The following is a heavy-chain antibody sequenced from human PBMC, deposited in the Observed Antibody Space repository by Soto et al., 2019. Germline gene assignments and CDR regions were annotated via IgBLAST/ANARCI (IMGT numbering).Heavy chain of an antibody. Sequence: EVHLVESGGAGVQPGGSLRLSCAASGFTFDDFTMHWVRQVPGKALEWVSLISWDGTITHYADSVAGRFTISRDNSENSLSLQMNNLRTEDSALYVCKAEYTDSSAPVDQTSYLAYWGQGTLVTVSS. J-gene: IGHJ4*02. CDR2: ISWDGTIT. D-gene: IGHD6-6*01. CDR3: KAEYTDSSAPVDQTSYLAY. CDR1: GFTFDDFT. V-gene: IGHV3-43*01.